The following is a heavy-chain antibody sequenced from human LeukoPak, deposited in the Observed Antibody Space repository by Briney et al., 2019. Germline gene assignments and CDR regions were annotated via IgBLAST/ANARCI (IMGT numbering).Heavy chain of an antibody. CDR3: ARDLGYSSGWYDY. V-gene: IGHV3-7*01. Sequence: PGGSLRLSCAASGFTFSSYWMSCVRQARGKGLEWVANIKQDGSEKYYVDSVKGRFTISRDNAKNSLYLQMNSLRAEDTAVYYCARDLGYSSGWYDYWGQGTLVTVSS. CDR1: GFTFSSYW. D-gene: IGHD6-19*01. J-gene: IGHJ4*02. CDR2: IKQDGSEK.